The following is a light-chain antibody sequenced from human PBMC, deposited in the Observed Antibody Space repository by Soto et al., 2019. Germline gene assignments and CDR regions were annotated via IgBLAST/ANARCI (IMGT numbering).Light chain of an antibody. J-gene: IGKJ3*01. CDR1: QSISSY. CDR2: AAS. CDR3: QQSYSVPFT. V-gene: IGKV1-39*01. Sequence: DIQMTQSPSSLSASVGDRVTITCRASQSISSYLNWYQQKPGKAPKLLIYAASSLQSGVPSRFSGSGSGTDFTLTISSLQPEDFAIYYCQQSYSVPFTFGPGTRVDLK.